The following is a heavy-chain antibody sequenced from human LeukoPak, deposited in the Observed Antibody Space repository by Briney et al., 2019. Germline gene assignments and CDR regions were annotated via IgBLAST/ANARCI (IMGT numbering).Heavy chain of an antibody. Sequence: GGSLRLSCAASAFTFDDYAMHWVRQAPGKGLEWVSGISWNSGSIGYADSVKGRFTISRDNAKNSLYLQMNSLRAEDTALYYCAKDSGNGDYNNWFDPWGQGTLVTVSS. J-gene: IGHJ5*02. D-gene: IGHD4-17*01. V-gene: IGHV3-9*01. CDR3: AKDSGNGDYNNWFDP. CDR1: AFTFDDYA. CDR2: ISWNSGSI.